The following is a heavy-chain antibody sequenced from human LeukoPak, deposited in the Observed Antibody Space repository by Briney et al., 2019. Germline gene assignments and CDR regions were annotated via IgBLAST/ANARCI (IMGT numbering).Heavy chain of an antibody. CDR1: GGSISSYY. V-gene: IGHV4-4*07. J-gene: IGHJ5*02. D-gene: IGHD3-9*01. CDR2: IYTSGST. Sequence: SETLSLTYTVSGGSISSYYWSWIRQPAGKGLEWIGRIYTSGSTNYNPSLKSRVTMSVDMSKNQFSLKLSSVTAADTAVYYCARDRYYDILTGHNNWFDPWGQGTLVTVSS. CDR3: ARDRYYDILTGHNNWFDP.